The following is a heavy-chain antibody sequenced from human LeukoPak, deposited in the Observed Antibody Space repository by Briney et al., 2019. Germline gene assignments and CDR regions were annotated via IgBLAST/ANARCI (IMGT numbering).Heavy chain of an antibody. Sequence: ASVKVSCKASGYTFTSYGISWVRQAPGQGLEWMGWMCAYNGNTNYAQKLKGRVTMTTDTSTSTAYMELRSLRSDDTAVYYCARDRSCSSTSCYFDAFDIWGQGTMVTVSS. CDR3: ARDRSCSSTSCYFDAFDI. V-gene: IGHV1-18*01. J-gene: IGHJ3*02. CDR2: MCAYNGNT. D-gene: IGHD2-2*01. CDR1: GYTFTSYG.